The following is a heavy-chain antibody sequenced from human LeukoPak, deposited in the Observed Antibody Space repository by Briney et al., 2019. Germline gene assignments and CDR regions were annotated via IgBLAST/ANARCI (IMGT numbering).Heavy chain of an antibody. Sequence: PGGSLRLSCAASGFTFSSYWMSWVRQAPGKGLEWVANIKQDGSEKYYVDSVKGRFTISRDNAKNSLYLQMNSLRAEDTAVYYCARDTYQYYYDSSGLDYWGQGTLVTVSS. CDR1: GFTFSSYW. V-gene: IGHV3-7*01. D-gene: IGHD3-22*01. CDR3: ARDTYQYYYDSSGLDY. J-gene: IGHJ4*02. CDR2: IKQDGSEK.